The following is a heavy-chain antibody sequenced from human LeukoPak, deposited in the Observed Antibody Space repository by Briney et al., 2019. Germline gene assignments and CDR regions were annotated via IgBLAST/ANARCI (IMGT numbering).Heavy chain of an antibody. CDR2: MNPNSGNT. V-gene: IGHV1-8*01. D-gene: IGHD6-13*01. CDR3: ARVNGYSSSWFRISRYYFDY. CDR1: GYTFTSYD. Sequence: GASVKVSCKASGYTFTSYDINWVRQATGQGLEWMGWMNPNSGNTGYAQKFQGRVTMTRNTSISTAYMELSSLRSEDTAVYYCARVNGYSSSWFRISRYYFDYWGQGTLVTVSS. J-gene: IGHJ4*02.